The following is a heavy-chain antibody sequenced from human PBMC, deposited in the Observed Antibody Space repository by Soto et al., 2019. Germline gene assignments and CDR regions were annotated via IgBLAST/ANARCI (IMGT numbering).Heavy chain of an antibody. Sequence: QVGLRQGAARLLKPSETLSLPCDVSGDSFSGYFCNWLRQPPGKGLEWIGEISQVGRARYNPSLETRITISVDTSKTQFSLNLTSVTDADTAVYYCARGYGYFRQWGQGALVTVSS. CDR2: ISQVGRA. CDR1: GDSFSGYF. D-gene: IGHD4-17*01. CDR3: ARGYGYFRQ. V-gene: IGHV4-34*01. J-gene: IGHJ4*02.